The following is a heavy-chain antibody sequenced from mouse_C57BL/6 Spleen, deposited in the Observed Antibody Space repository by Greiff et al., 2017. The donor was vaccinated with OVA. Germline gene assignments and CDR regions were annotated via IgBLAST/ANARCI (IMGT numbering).Heavy chain of an antibody. J-gene: IGHJ4*01. V-gene: IGHV1-58*01. CDR3: ARGYDDYGGYAMDY. Sequence: EVQRVESGAELVRPGSSVKMSCKASGYTFTSYGINWVKQRPGQGLEWIGYIYIGNGYTEYTEKFKGKATLTADTSSSTAYMQLSSLTTEDSARDICARGYDDYGGYAMDYWGQGTSVTVSS. CDR2: IYIGNGYT. CDR1: GYTFTSYG. D-gene: IGHD2-4*01.